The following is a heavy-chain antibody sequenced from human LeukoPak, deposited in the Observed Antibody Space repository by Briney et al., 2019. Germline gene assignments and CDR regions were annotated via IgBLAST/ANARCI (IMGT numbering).Heavy chain of an antibody. V-gene: IGHV6-1*01. J-gene: IGHJ4*02. D-gene: IGHD3-16*02. CDR3: ARDNFADHRDFDY. CDR1: GDSVTSNKAA. CDR2: TYHTSKWFY. Sequence: SQTLSLTCAISGDSVTSNKAAWSWIRQSPSGGLEWLGRTYHTSKWFYDYAVSLRGRITINPDTSKNQFSLHLNSLTPEDTAVYFCARDNFADHRDFDYWGQGTLVTVSA.